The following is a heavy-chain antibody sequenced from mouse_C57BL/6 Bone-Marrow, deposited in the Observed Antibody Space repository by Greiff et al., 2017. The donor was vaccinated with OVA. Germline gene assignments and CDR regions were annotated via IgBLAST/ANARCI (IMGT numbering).Heavy chain of an antibody. J-gene: IGHJ2*01. CDR2: INASNGGT. Sequence: QVQLQPGTELVKPGASVKLSCKASGYTFTSYWMHWVKQRPGQGLEWFGNINASNGGTNYNEEFKSKATLTEDNASSTADMQPSSLSTEDSAVYYCARANCSCEGYDTDYWGQGTTLTVSS. V-gene: IGHV1-53*01. D-gene: IGHD2-14*01. CDR3: ARANCSCEGYDTDY. CDR1: GYTFTSYW.